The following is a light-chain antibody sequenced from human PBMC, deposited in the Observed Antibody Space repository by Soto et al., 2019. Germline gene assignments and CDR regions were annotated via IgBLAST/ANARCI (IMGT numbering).Light chain of an antibody. J-gene: IGLJ1*01. V-gene: IGLV2-8*01. CDR1: SSDIGGYNY. CDR3: SSYAGSNIFV. Sequence: QYALTHPPSASGSPGQSVTISCTGTSSDIGGYNYVSCYQQHPGKAPKLMIYEVSKRPSGVPDRFSGSKSGNTASLTVSGLQAEDEADYYCSSYAGSNIFVFGTGTKVTVL. CDR2: EVS.